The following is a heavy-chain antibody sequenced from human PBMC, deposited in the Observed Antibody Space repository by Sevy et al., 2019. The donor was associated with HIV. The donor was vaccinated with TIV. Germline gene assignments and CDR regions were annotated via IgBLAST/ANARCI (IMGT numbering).Heavy chain of an antibody. V-gene: IGHV3-21*01. Sequence: LSLTCAASGFSFSSYSVSWVRQAPGKGLEWVASIGSSNSYIYYADSVKGRFTISRDNAKNSLFLHMNTLRAEDTAVYYCARSYSSSWYILYYFEYWGQGTPVTVSS. J-gene: IGHJ4*02. CDR2: IGSSNSYI. CDR3: ARSYSSSWYILYYFEY. D-gene: IGHD6-13*01. CDR1: GFSFSSYS.